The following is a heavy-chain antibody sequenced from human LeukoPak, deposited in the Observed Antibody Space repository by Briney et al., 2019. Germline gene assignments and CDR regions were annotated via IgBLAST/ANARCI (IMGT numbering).Heavy chain of an antibody. D-gene: IGHD3-22*01. J-gene: IGHJ4*02. CDR2: IYYSGST. CDR3: AGGHYYDSSGYRV. Sequence: SETLSLTCTVSGGSISSYYWSWIRQPPGKGLEWIGYIYYSGSTNYNPSLKSRVTISVDTSKNQFSLKLSSVTAADTAVYYCAGGHYYDSSGYRVWGQGTLVTVSS. CDR1: GGSISSYY. V-gene: IGHV4-59*12.